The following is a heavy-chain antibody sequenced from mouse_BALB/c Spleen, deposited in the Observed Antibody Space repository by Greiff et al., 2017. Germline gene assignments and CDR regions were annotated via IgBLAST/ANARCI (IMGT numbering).Heavy chain of an antibody. CDR3: SRSPFYYGRPFDY. J-gene: IGHJ2*01. CDR2: ISSGSSTI. D-gene: IGHD1-1*01. Sequence: EVQLVESGGGLVQPGGSRKLSCAASGFTFSSFGMHWVRQAPEKGLEWVAYISSGSSTIYYADTVKGRFTISRDNPKTTLFLQMTSLRSEDTAMYYCSRSPFYYGRPFDYWGQGTTLTVSS. CDR1: GFTFSSFG. V-gene: IGHV5-17*02.